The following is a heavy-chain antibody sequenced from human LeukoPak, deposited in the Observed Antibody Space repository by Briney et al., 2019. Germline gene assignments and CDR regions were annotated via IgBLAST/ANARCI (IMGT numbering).Heavy chain of an antibody. V-gene: IGHV4-4*07. CDR3: ARATSGTYYYFAD. CDR2: IYTGGTT. J-gene: IGHJ4*02. Sequence: PGGSLRLSCAASGFTFSSYDMKWVRQPAGKGLEWIGRIYTGGTTTYNPSLKSRVIMSVDTSKNQFSLKLSSVTAADTAVYYCARATSGTYYYFADWGQGTLVTVSS. CDR1: GFTFSSYD. D-gene: IGHD1-26*01.